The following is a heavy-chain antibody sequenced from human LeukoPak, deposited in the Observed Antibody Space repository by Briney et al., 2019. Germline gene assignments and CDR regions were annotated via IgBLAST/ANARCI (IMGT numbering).Heavy chain of an antibody. CDR3: ANVPRSTVSY. D-gene: IGHD2-15*01. CDR1: GFSFTTNW. CDR2: LNEDGTVK. J-gene: IGHJ4*02. Sequence: PGGSLRLSCAASGFSFTTNWMHWVRQTPGKRLEWVAELNEDGTVKYYVDSVKGRFTISRDNAKNSLYLQMNRLRAGDTGVYFCANVPRSTVSYWGRGTLVTVSS. V-gene: IGHV3-7*01.